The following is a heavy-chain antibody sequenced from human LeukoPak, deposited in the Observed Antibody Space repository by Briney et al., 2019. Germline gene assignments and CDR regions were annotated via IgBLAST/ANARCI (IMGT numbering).Heavy chain of an antibody. CDR1: GGSISSYY. D-gene: IGHD6-19*01. J-gene: IGHJ4*02. CDR2: IYYSGST. V-gene: IGHV4-59*01. Sequence: SETLSLTCTVSGGSISSYYWSWIRQPPGKGLEWSGYIYYSGSTNYNPSLKSRVTISVDTSKNQFSLKLSSVTAADTAVYYCARGRLLYSSGWPFDYWGQGTLVTVSS. CDR3: ARGRLLYSSGWPFDY.